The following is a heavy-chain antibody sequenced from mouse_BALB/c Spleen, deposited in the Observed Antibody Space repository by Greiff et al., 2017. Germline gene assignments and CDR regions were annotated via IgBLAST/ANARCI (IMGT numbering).Heavy chain of an antibody. D-gene: IGHD3-1*01. Sequence: EVMLVESGGGLVQPGGSRKLSCAASGFTFSSFGMHWVRQAPEKGLEWVAYISSGSSTIYYADTVKGRFTISRDNPKNTLFLQMTSLRSEDTAMYYCARSGGYSAMDYWGQGTSVTVSS. CDR1: GFTFSSFG. J-gene: IGHJ4*01. CDR2: ISSGSSTI. V-gene: IGHV5-17*02. CDR3: ARSGGYSAMDY.